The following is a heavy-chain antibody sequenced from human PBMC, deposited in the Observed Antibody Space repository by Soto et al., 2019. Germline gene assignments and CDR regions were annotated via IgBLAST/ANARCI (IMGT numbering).Heavy chain of an antibody. D-gene: IGHD3-3*01. V-gene: IGHV1-69*04. CDR3: ARDTFRITIFGVVPQVGALDAFDI. CDR2: IIPILGIA. Sequence: SVKVSCKASGGTFSSYTISLVRQAPGQGLEWMGRIIPILGIANYAQKFQGRVTITADKSTSTAYMELSSLRSEDTAVYYCARDTFRITIFGVVPQVGALDAFDIWGQGTMVTVSS. CDR1: GGTFSSYT. J-gene: IGHJ3*02.